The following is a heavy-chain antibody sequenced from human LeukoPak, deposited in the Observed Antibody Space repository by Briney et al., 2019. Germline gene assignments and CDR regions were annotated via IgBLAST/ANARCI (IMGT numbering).Heavy chain of an antibody. CDR3: ARAGGTVTTYYFDY. D-gene: IGHD4-11*01. CDR2: IYYSGST. Sequence: SETLSLTCTVSGGSISTYYWSWIRQPPGKALEWIGYIYYSGSTNYNPSLKSRVTISVDTSKNQFSLKLSSVTAADTAVYYCARAGGTVTTYYFDYWGQGTLVTVSS. J-gene: IGHJ4*02. CDR1: GGSISTYY. V-gene: IGHV4-59*01.